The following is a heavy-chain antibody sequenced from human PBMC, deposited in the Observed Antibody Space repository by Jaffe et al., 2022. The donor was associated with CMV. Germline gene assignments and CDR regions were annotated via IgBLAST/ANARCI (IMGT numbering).Heavy chain of an antibody. CDR2: ISAYNGNT. D-gene: IGHD2-2*03. V-gene: IGHV1-18*04. J-gene: IGHJ6*04. CDR1: GYTFTSYG. Sequence: QVQLVQSGAEVKKPGASVKVSCKASGYTFTSYGISWVRQAPGQGLEWMGWISAYNGNTNYAQKLQGRVTMTTDTSTSTAYMELRSLRSDDTAVYYCARDRWVDIVVVPAANSRMDVWGKGTTVTVSS. CDR3: ARDRWVDIVVVPAANSRMDV.